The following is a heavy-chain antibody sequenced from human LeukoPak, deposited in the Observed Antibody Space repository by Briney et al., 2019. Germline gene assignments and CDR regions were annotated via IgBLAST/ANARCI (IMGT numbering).Heavy chain of an antibody. D-gene: IGHD3-10*01. Sequence: GGSLRLSCAASGFTFSSYSMNWVRQAPGKGLEWVSYISSSSSTIYYADSVKGRFTISRDNAKNSLYLQMNSLRAEDTAVYYCARGKDRGVIASLGLDYWGQGTLVTVSS. V-gene: IGHV3-48*01. CDR3: ARGKDRGVIASLGLDY. CDR1: GFTFSSYS. J-gene: IGHJ4*02. CDR2: ISSSSSTI.